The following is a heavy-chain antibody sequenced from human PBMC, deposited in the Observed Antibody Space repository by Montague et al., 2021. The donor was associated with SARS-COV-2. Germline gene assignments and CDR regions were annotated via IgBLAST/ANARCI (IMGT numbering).Heavy chain of an antibody. J-gene: IGHJ6*02. Sequence: SETLSLTCAVSGDSISSSNWWSWVRQPPGKGLEWIGEIYHSGSTNYNPSPNSRVTISVDKTKTQFSLKLSSATAADTAVYYCARSRGDLQWPFYYYYGMDVWGQGTTVTVSS. D-gene: IGHD6-19*01. CDR3: ARSRGDLQWPFYYYYGMDV. V-gene: IGHV4-4*02. CDR2: IYHSGST. CDR1: GDSISSSNW.